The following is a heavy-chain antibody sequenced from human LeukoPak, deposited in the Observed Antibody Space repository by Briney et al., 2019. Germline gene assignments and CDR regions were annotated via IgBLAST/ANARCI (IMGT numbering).Heavy chain of an antibody. CDR3: ARVYYDGSGGAFDI. J-gene: IGHJ3*02. CDR1: GFTFSSYA. V-gene: IGHV3-30-3*01. Sequence: GGSLRLSCAASGFTFSSYAMHWVRQAPGKGLEWVAVISYDGSSKYYADSVKGRFTISGDNSKNMLYLQMSSLRAEDRAVYYCARVYYDGSGGAFDIWGQGTMVTVS. CDR2: ISYDGSSK. D-gene: IGHD3-22*01.